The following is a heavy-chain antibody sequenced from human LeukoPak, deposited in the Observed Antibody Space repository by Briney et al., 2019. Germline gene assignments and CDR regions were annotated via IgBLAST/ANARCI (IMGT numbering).Heavy chain of an antibody. Sequence: ASVKVSCKASGYTFTSYGISWVRQAPGQGLEWMGWISAHNGNTNYAQKLQGRVTMTTDTSTSTAYMELRSLRSDDTAVYYCASHSSSWRGLYYYYMDVWGKGTTVTVSS. J-gene: IGHJ6*03. CDR1: GYTFTSYG. CDR2: ISAHNGNT. V-gene: IGHV1-18*01. D-gene: IGHD6-13*01. CDR3: ASHSSSWRGLYYYYMDV.